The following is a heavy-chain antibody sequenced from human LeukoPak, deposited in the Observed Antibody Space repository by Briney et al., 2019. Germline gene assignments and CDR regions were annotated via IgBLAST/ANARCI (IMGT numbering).Heavy chain of an antibody. CDR2: ISAYNGNT. D-gene: IGHD3-22*01. Sequence: GASVKVSCKASGYTFTSYGISWVRQAPGQGLEWMGWISAYNGNTNYAQKLQGRVTMTTDTSTSTAYMELRSLRSDDTAVYYCARDAHYYDSSGYYPLDYWGQGTLVTVSS. J-gene: IGHJ4*02. CDR1: GYTFTSYG. CDR3: ARDAHYYDSSGYYPLDY. V-gene: IGHV1-18*01.